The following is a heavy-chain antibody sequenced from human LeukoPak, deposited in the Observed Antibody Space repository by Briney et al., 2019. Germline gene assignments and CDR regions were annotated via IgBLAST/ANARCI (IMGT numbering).Heavy chain of an antibody. D-gene: IGHD1-20*01. Sequence: PGGSLRLSCAASGFTFSNYYMHWVRQASGKGLEWVSRIKGDGTNTNYADSVKGRFTISRDNAKSTLYLQMNNLRAEDTATYYCVRRSITGRTDYFDYWGQGILVTVSS. CDR3: VRRSITGRTDYFDY. J-gene: IGHJ4*02. V-gene: IGHV3-74*01. CDR2: IKGDGTNT. CDR1: GFTFSNYY.